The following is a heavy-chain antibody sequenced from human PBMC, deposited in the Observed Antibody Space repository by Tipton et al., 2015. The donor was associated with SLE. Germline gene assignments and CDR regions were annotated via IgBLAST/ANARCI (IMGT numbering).Heavy chain of an antibody. D-gene: IGHD6-19*01. Sequence: TLSLTCTVSGGSINTGGYYWSWIRQLPGKGLEWLGYIYYTGTTYYNPSVKSRVTISLDTSKNQFSLQLNSVTAADTAVYYCARSVARYFNSWCQGTLVTVSS. J-gene: IGHJ4*02. V-gene: IGHV4-31*03. CDR1: GGSINTGGYY. CDR2: IYYTGTT. CDR3: ARSVARYFNS.